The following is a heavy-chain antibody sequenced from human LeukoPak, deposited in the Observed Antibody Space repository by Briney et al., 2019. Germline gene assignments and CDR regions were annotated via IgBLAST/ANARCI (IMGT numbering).Heavy chain of an antibody. Sequence: PSETLSLTCSVSGVSISSGSNYWAWIRQPPGKGLEWIESIYYSGSTYYNPSLKSRVTISVDTSKNQFSLKLSSVTAADTAVYYSARGNSIAVAVFFDYWGQGTLVTVSS. J-gene: IGHJ4*02. V-gene: IGHV4-39*07. CDR3: ARGNSIAVAVFFDY. CDR1: GVSISSGSNY. D-gene: IGHD6-19*01. CDR2: IYYSGST.